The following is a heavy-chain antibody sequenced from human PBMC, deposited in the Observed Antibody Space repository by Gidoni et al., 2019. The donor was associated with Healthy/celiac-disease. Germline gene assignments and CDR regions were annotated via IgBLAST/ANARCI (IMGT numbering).Heavy chain of an antibody. CDR2: MNPNSGNT. CDR3: ARSIRYSSSWPLGY. V-gene: IGHV1-8*01. D-gene: IGHD6-13*01. J-gene: IGHJ4*02. Sequence: QVQLVQSGAEVKKPGASVKVSCKASGYTFTSYDSNWVRQATGQGLEWMGWMNPNSGNTGYAQKFQGRVTMSRNTSISTAYMELSSLRSEDTAVYYCARSIRYSSSWPLGYWGQGTLVTVSS. CDR1: GYTFTSYD.